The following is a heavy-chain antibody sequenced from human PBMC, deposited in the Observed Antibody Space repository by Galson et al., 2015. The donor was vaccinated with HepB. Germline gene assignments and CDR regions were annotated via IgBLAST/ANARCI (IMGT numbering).Heavy chain of an antibody. J-gene: IGHJ4*02. D-gene: IGHD3-16*01. Sequence: ETLSLTCAVYGGSLSGYYWSWIRQPPGKGLEWIGEINHDGRTNYNPSLKSRVTISVDTSKNQFSLILSSVTAADTAVYYCARGGATPMIIRYWGQGTLVTVSS. CDR1: GGSLSGYY. CDR3: ARGGATPMIIRY. CDR2: INHDGRT. V-gene: IGHV4-34*01.